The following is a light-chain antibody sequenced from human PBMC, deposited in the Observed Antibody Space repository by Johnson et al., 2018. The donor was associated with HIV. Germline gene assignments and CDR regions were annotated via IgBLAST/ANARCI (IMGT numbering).Light chain of an antibody. Sequence: QSMLTQPPSVSAAPGQKVTISFSGSYSNIGNNYVSWYQQLPGTAPKLLIYKNDKRPSGIPDRFSGSKSGTSATLGITGLQTGDEADYYCGTWDSSLSAPYVFGTGTKVTV. CDR3: GTWDSSLSAPYV. J-gene: IGLJ1*01. V-gene: IGLV1-51*02. CDR2: KND. CDR1: YSNIGNNY.